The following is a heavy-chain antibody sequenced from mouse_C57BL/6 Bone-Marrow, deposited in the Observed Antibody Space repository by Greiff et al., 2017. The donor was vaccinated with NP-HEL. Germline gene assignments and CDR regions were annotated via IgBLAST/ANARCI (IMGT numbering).Heavy chain of an antibody. J-gene: IGHJ4*01. Sequence: EVQLVESGGGLVKPGGSLKLSCAASGFTFSSYAMSWVRQTPEKRLEWVATISDGGSYTYYPDNVKGRFTISRDNAKNNLYLQMSHLKSEDTAMYYCAREGFIYYYGSSIYAMDYWGQGTSVTVSS. V-gene: IGHV5-4*01. CDR2: ISDGGSYT. CDR1: GFTFSSYA. D-gene: IGHD1-1*01. CDR3: AREGFIYYYGSSIYAMDY.